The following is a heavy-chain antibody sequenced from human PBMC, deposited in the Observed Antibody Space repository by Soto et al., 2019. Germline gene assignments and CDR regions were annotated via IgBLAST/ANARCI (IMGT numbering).Heavy chain of an antibody. J-gene: IGHJ3*02. CDR2: IIPIFGTA. V-gene: IGHV1-69*06. D-gene: IGHD3-22*01. CDR3: ARVPDRYYYDSSGPTYHDAFDI. Sequence: SVKVSCKASGGTFSSYAISWVRQAPGQGLEWMGGIIPIFGTANYAQKFQGRVTITADKSTSTAYMELSSLRSEDTAVYYCARVPDRYYYDSSGPTYHDAFDIWGQGXMVTV. CDR1: GGTFSSYA.